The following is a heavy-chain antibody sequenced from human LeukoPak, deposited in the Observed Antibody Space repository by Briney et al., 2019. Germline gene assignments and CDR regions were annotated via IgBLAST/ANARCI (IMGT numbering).Heavy chain of an antibody. V-gene: IGHV4-59*08. D-gene: IGHD1-1*01. CDR2: MYYSGST. J-gene: IGHJ5*02. CDR3: ARPVPSRLGWFDP. Sequence: PSETLSLTCTVSSGSISSYYWSWIRQPPRKGLEWIGYMYYSGSTNYNPSLKSRVTISVDTSKNQFSLKLSSVTAADTTVYYCARPVPSRLGWFDPWGQGTLVTVSS. CDR1: SGSISSYY.